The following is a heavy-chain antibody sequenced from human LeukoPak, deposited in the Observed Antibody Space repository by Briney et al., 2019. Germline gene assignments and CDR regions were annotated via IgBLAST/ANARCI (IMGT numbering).Heavy chain of an antibody. CDR3: ARDRGYYDSSGYGFDY. CDR2: IYYSGST. D-gene: IGHD3-22*01. J-gene: IGHJ4*02. CDR1: GGSISSYY. V-gene: IGHV4-59*01. Sequence: KPSETLSLTCTVSGGSISSYYWSWIRQPPGKGLEWIGYIYYSGSTNYNPSLKSRVTISVDTSKNQFSLKLSSVTAADTAVYYCARDRGYYDSSGYGFDYWGQGTLVTVSS.